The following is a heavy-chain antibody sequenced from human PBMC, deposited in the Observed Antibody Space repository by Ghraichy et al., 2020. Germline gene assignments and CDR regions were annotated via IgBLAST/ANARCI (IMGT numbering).Heavy chain of an antibody. D-gene: IGHD3-10*01. CDR1: GYIFTNYD. CDR3: ARDYFGSESSGFVP. V-gene: IGHV1-8*01. J-gene: IGHJ5*02. CDR2: MNPRNGNK. Sequence: ASVKVSCKASGYIFTNYDINWVRQASGQGLEWMGWMNPRNGNKGYAPKFQGRFTMTRDTSIATAYMELSSLTSEDTAVYYCARDYFGSESSGFVPWGQGTPVSVSS.